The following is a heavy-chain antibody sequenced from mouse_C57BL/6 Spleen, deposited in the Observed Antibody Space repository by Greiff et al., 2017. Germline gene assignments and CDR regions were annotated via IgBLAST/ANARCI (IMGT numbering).Heavy chain of an antibody. J-gene: IGHJ3*01. V-gene: IGHV14-2*01. CDR1: GFNIKDYY. Sequence: VQLQQSGAELVKPGASVKLSCTASGFNIKDYYMHWVKQRTEQGLEWIGRIDPEDGETNYDPKFQGKATITADTSSNKAYLQLSSLTSEDTAVYYCGGGAMVTTAWFADWGQGTLVTVSA. D-gene: IGHD2-1*01. CDR2: IDPEDGET. CDR3: GGGAMVTTAWFAD.